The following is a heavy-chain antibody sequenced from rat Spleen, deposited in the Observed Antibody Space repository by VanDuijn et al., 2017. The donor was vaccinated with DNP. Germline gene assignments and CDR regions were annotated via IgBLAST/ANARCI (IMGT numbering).Heavy chain of an antibody. D-gene: IGHD1-7*01. CDR1: GYSITSNY. J-gene: IGHJ2*01. Sequence: EVQLQESGSGLVKPSQSLSLTCSVTGYSITSNYWGWIRKFPGNKLEYIGHISYSGSTNYNPSLKSRLSITRDTSKNHFFLHLNSVTTEDTATYYCARWTRYFDYWCQGVMVTVSS. CDR3: ARWTRYFDY. CDR2: ISYSGST. V-gene: IGHV3-1*01.